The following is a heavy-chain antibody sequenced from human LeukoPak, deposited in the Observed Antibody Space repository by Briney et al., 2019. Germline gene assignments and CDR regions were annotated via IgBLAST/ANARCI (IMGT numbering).Heavy chain of an antibody. D-gene: IGHD6-19*01. V-gene: IGHV4-59*01. CDR1: GGSISSYY. CDR3: ARAGEQWLVPYYYYGMDV. J-gene: IGHJ6*02. CDR2: IYYSGSI. Sequence: PSETLSLTCTVSGGSISSYYWSWIRQPPGKGLEWIGYIYYSGSINYNPSLKSRVTISVDTSKNQFSLKLSSVTAADTAVYYCARAGEQWLVPYYYYGMDVWGQGTTVTVSS.